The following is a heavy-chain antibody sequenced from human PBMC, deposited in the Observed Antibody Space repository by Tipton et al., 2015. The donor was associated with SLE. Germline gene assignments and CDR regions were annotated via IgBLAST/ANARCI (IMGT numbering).Heavy chain of an antibody. CDR2: IYQSGST. V-gene: IGHV4-38-2*02. Sequence: TLSLTCSVSGYSIRSGYYWGWIRQPPGKGLEWIGSIYQSGSTYYKPSLRSRVTISVDTSKNQFSLNLTSVTASDTAVYYCARLGGSGTAFDVWGQGTLVTVSA. CDR1: GYSIRSGYY. CDR3: ARLGGSGTAFDV. D-gene: IGHD3-10*01. J-gene: IGHJ3*01.